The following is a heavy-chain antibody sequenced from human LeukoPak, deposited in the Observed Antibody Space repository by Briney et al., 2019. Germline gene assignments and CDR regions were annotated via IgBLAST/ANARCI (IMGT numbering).Heavy chain of an antibody. D-gene: IGHD3-3*01. V-gene: IGHV3-30*03. CDR3: ARDRAWNYFDY. Sequence: GRSLRLSCAPSGFTFSRHGMHWVRQAPGKGLEWVAIISNDGSRKYYAHSVEGRFTISRDNSKNTLYLQMDSLRAEDTAVYYWARDRAWNYFDYWGQGTLVTVSS. CDR1: GFTFSRHG. J-gene: IGHJ4*02. CDR2: ISNDGSRK.